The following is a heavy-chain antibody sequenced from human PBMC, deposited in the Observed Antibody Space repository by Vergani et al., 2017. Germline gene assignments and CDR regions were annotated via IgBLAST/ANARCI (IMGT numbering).Heavy chain of an antibody. CDR1: GFTFSDYY. CDR2: ISSSSSDT. CDR3: ARDLRDYDSSGYYYYWYFDL. D-gene: IGHD3-22*01. J-gene: IGHJ2*01. V-gene: IGHV3-11*05. Sequence: QVQLVESGGGLVKPGGSLRLSCAASGFTFSDYYMSWIRQAPGKGLEWVSYISSSSSDTNYADSVKGRFTISRDNAKNSLYLQMNSLRAEDTAVYYCARDLRDYDSSGYYYYWYFDLWGRGTLVTVSS.